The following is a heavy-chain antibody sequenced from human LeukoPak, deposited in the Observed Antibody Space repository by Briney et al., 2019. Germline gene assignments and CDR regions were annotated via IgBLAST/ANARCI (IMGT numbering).Heavy chain of an antibody. CDR1: GFIFSSYA. D-gene: IGHD3-16*01. Sequence: PGGSLTLSCAASGFIFSSYAMSWVREAPARGLEWVSSLRGNGDTFYADSVKGRFTLSRDESRNTVYLHLNELRVEDTAVDYCAKASWVSTAVALLWGQGTVVTVSS. CDR2: LRGNGDT. V-gene: IGHV3-23*01. CDR3: AKASWVSTAVALL. J-gene: IGHJ4*02.